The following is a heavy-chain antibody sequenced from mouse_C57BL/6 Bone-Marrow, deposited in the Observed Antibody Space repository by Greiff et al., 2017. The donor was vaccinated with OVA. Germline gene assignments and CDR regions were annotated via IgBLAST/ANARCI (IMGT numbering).Heavy chain of an antibody. J-gene: IGHJ3*01. D-gene: IGHD2-3*01. CDR1: GYTFTSYW. Sequence: VQLQQPGAELVKPGASVKLSCKASGYTFTSYWMHWVKQRPGQGLEWIGMIHPNSGSTNYNEKFKSKATLTVDKSSSTAYMQLRSLTSEDSAVYYCARQIYDGYYLFAYWGRGTLITGSA. V-gene: IGHV1-64*01. CDR2: IHPNSGST. CDR3: ARQIYDGYYLFAY.